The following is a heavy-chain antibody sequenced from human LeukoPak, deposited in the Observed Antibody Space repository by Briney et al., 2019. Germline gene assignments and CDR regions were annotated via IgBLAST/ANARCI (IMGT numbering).Heavy chain of an antibody. CDR3: ARVYSYHYDSSGYFDY. Sequence: GGSLRLSCVASGFTFSDYYITWIRQAPGKGLEWTSYISTTGGTIYYADAVKGRFIVSRDNAKNSIYLQMSSLSAEDTAVYYCARVYSYHYDSSGYFDYWGQGTLVTVSS. J-gene: IGHJ4*02. CDR2: ISTTGGTI. D-gene: IGHD3-22*01. CDR1: GFTFSDYY. V-gene: IGHV3-11*01.